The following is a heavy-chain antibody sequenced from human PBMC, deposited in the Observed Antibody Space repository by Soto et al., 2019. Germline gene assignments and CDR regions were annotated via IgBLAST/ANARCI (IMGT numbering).Heavy chain of an antibody. CDR3: AKVGGSSSDVLRDY. CDR2: ISGSGGST. J-gene: IGHJ4*02. D-gene: IGHD6-6*01. V-gene: IGHV3-23*01. Sequence: EVQLLESGGGLVQPGGSLRLSCAASGFTFSSYAMSWVRQAPGKGLEWVSAISGSGGSTYYADSVKGRFTISRDNSKNTLYVQMNSLRAEDTAVYYCAKVGGSSSDVLRDYWGQGALVTVSS. CDR1: GFTFSSYA.